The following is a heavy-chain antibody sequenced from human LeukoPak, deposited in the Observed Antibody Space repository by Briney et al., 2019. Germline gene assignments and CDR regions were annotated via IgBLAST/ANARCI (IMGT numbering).Heavy chain of an antibody. CDR1: GGTFSSYA. CDR2: IIPIFGTA. CDR3: ARDRDYCSGGSCYPDAFDI. Sequence: SVKASCKASGGTFSSYAISWVRQAPGQGLEWMGGIIPIFGTANYAQKFQGRVTITADESTSTAYMELSSLRSEDTAVYYCARDRDYCSGGSCYPDAFDIWGQGTMVTVSS. D-gene: IGHD2-15*01. V-gene: IGHV1-69*13. J-gene: IGHJ3*02.